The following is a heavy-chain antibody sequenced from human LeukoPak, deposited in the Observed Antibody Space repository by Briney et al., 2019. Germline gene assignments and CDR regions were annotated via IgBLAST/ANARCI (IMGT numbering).Heavy chain of an antibody. CDR2: IYYSGST. Sequence: SETLSLTCTVSGGSISSYYWSWIRQPPGKGLEWIGYIYYSGSTNYNPSLKSGATISVDTSKNQFSLKLSSVTAADTAVYYCARGTLITIFGVVFYGAFDIWGQGTMVTVSS. J-gene: IGHJ3*02. D-gene: IGHD3-3*01. V-gene: IGHV4-59*01. CDR1: GGSISSYY. CDR3: ARGTLITIFGVVFYGAFDI.